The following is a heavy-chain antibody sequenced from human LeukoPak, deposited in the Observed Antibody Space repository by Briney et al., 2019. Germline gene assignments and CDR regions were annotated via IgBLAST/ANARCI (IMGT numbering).Heavy chain of an antibody. J-gene: IGHJ3*02. CDR2: IVVGSGDT. Sequence: GTSVTVSCKASGFTFTSSAMQWVRQARGQRLEWIGWIVVGSGDTNYAQKFQERVSITRDMYTSTAYMELSSLRSEDTAVYYCAADTLNYDILTGWDAFDIWGQGTMVTVSS. D-gene: IGHD3-9*01. CDR1: GFTFTSSA. V-gene: IGHV1-58*02. CDR3: AADTLNYDILTGWDAFDI.